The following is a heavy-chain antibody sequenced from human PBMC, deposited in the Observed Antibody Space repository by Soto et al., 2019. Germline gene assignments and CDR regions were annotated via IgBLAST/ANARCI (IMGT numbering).Heavy chain of an antibody. Sequence: SETLSLTCTVSGASVNNGKYNYTWIRQPPGKGLEWIGYMYSGGRTDYNPSLKSRVTISADTSKNQFSLKLTSVTAADTAVYYCTMSRTHWGQGTLVTVSS. J-gene: IGHJ4*02. CDR1: GASVNNGKYN. CDR3: TMSRTH. CDR2: MYSGGRT. V-gene: IGHV4-61*01.